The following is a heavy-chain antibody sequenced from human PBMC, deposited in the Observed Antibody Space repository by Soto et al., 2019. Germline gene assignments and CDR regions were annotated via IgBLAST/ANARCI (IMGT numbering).Heavy chain of an antibody. Sequence: PGGSLRLSCAASGFTFSSYAMHWVRQAPGKGLEWVAVISYDGSNKYYADSVKGRFTISRDNSKNTLYLQMNSLRAEDTAVYYCARVAYSGYDHHTLFDYWGQGTLVTVSS. CDR1: GFTFSSYA. D-gene: IGHD5-12*01. V-gene: IGHV3-30-3*01. CDR2: ISYDGSNK. J-gene: IGHJ4*02. CDR3: ARVAYSGYDHHTLFDY.